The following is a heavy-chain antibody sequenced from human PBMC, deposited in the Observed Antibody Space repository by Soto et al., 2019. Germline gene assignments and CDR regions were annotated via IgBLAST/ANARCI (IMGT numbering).Heavy chain of an antibody. J-gene: IGHJ6*02. CDR3: AKVYGSGSRPYYYGMDV. V-gene: IGHV3-23*01. CDR1: GFSFSTYA. CDR2: VSGNGDTS. D-gene: IGHD2-15*01. Sequence: VGSLRLSCAASGFSFSTYAMTWVRQAPGKGLEWVSVVSGNGDTSYYAESVKDRFTISRDNSKNTSYLEMNSLRGDDTAVYYCAKVYGSGSRPYYYGMDVWGQGTMVTVS.